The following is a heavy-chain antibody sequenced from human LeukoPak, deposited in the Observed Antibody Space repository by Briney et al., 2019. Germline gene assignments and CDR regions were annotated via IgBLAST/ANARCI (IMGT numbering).Heavy chain of an antibody. CDR3: AKGDYAPH. D-gene: IGHD4-17*01. V-gene: IGHV3-23*01. Sequence: GESLKISCSSSGFTFSSYAMSWVRQAPGKGLEWVSAISGSGGSTYYADSVKGRFTISRDNSKNTLYLQMNSLRAEDTAVYYCAKGDYAPHWGQGTLVTVSS. CDR1: GFTFSSYA. CDR2: ISGSGGST. J-gene: IGHJ4*02.